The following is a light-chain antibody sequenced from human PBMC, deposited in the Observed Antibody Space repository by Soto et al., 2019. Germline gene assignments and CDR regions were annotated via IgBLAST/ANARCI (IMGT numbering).Light chain of an antibody. CDR1: QSISNY. V-gene: IGKV1-39*01. CDR2: AAS. J-gene: IGKJ4*01. Sequence: DIQLTQSPSALSASVGDRVTITCRASQSISNYLNWYQQKPGKAPKVLISAASSLQSGVPSRFSGSGSGTDFTLTISSLQPEDFATYYCQHSYSMPPVTFGGGTKVDIK. CDR3: QHSYSMPPVT.